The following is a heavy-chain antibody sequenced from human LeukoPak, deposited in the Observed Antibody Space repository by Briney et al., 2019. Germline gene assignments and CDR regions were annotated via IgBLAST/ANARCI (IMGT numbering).Heavy chain of an antibody. Sequence: ASVKVSCKASGYIFTDYFIHWVRQAPGQGLEWMGWINPISDGTNYAPKFEGRVTMTRDTSVSTAYMELSRLTSEDTAVYYCARDREYCGGDCYDAFDIWGQGTMVTVSS. CDR3: ARDREYCGGDCYDAFDI. D-gene: IGHD2-21*02. J-gene: IGHJ3*02. V-gene: IGHV1-2*02. CDR2: INPISDGT. CDR1: GYIFTDYF.